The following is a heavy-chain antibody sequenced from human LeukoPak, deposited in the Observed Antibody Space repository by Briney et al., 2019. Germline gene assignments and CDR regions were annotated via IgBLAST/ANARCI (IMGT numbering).Heavy chain of an antibody. CDR2: INEYGREI. CDR3: ARDYKGWFDY. CDR1: GFTFRNHW. Sequence: GGSLRLSCVASGFTFRNHWVTWVRQAPGKGLEWVANINEYGREIHYVDSVKGRFTISRDNAKNSLYLQMSSLRVEDTAVYYCARDYKGWFDYWGQGTLVTVSS. J-gene: IGHJ4*02. V-gene: IGHV3-7*01. D-gene: IGHD5-24*01.